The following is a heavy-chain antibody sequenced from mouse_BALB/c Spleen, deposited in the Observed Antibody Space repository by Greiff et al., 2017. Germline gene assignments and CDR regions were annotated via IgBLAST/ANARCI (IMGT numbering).Heavy chain of an antibody. Sequence: QVTLKVSGPGILQPSQTLSLTCSFSGFSLSTSGMGVSWIRQPSGKGLEWLAHIYWDDDKRYNPSLKSRLTISKDTSSNQVFLKITSVDTADTATYYCARKGYAMDYWGQGTSVTVSS. J-gene: IGHJ4*01. CDR3: ARKGYAMDY. CDR1: GFSLSTSGMG. V-gene: IGHV8-12*01. CDR2: IYWDDDK.